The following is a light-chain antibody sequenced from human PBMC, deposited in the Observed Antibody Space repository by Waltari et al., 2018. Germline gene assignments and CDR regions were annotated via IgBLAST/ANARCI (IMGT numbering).Light chain of an antibody. J-gene: IGKJ1*01. CDR1: QSVRRT. CDR2: DAS. V-gene: IGKV3-20*01. CDR3: QKYGTLPAT. Sequence: EIVLTQSPGTLSLSPGERATLSCRASQSVRRTLAWYQQKPGQAPRLLIYDASTRATGIPDRFSGSGSGTDFILTISRLEPEDFAVYFCQKYGTLPATFGQGTKVEIK.